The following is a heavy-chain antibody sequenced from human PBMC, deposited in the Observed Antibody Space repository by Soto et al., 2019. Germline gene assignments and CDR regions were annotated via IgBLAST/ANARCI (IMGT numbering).Heavy chain of an antibody. Sequence: QVQLQESGPGLVKPSQTLSLTCTVSAGSISSGGYYWNWIRQHPGKGLEWIGYIYYRGSIYYNPSLNSRVTTPVDTSKNQFSLKLSSVTAADTAVYYWARSVFHWGPGTLVTVSS. D-gene: IGHD3-10*02. CDR2: IYYRGSI. V-gene: IGHV4-31*03. CDR3: ARSVFH. CDR1: AGSISSGGYY. J-gene: IGHJ4*02.